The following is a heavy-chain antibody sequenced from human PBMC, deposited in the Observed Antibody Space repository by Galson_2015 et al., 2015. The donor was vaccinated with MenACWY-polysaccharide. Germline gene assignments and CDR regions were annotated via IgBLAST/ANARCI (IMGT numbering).Heavy chain of an antibody. Sequence: SLRLSCAASGFTFSDSYMHWIRQAPGKGLEWVSYISDSGSAIYFADSVKGRFIISRDNAKNSLYLQMNSLRAEDTAVYYCARDPRGARRSYFDNWGQGILVTVSS. CDR1: GFTFSDSY. CDR2: ISDSGSAI. J-gene: IGHJ4*02. V-gene: IGHV3-11*01. CDR3: ARDPRGARRSYFDN.